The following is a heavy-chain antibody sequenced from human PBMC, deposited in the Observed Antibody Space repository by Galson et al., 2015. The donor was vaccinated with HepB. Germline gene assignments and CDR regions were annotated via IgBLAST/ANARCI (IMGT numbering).Heavy chain of an antibody. V-gene: IGHV3-48*02. J-gene: IGHJ4*02. D-gene: IGHD6-13*01. CDR3: TGGLGSSSWLSDY. CDR2: IDGSGGTT. CDR1: GFDFSSWS. Sequence: SLRLSCAASGFDFSSWSMNWVRQAPGKGPQWVSYIDGSGGTTDYADSVKGRFTISRDNAKNSAYLQMNSLTDEDTAVYHCTGGLGSSSWLSDYWGQGTLVTVSS.